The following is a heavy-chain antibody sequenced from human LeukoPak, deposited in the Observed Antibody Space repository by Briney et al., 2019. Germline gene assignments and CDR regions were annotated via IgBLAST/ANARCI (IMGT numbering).Heavy chain of an antibody. CDR2: ISGSSSYI. D-gene: IGHD3-22*01. Sequence: GGSLRLSCVASGFTFSSYSMNWVRQTPGKGLEWVSSISGSSSYIYYADSVKGRFTISRDNAKNSLYLQMNSLRAEDTAVYYCARDPNYYDSSGYFPYWGQGTLVTVSS. V-gene: IGHV3-21*01. J-gene: IGHJ4*02. CDR3: ARDPNYYDSSGYFPY. CDR1: GFTFSSYS.